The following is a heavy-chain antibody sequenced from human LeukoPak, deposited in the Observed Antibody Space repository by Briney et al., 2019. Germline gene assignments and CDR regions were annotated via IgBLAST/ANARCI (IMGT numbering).Heavy chain of an antibody. CDR3: ARGPLVVVNWFDP. D-gene: IGHD2-15*01. CDR1: GYTFTSYD. J-gene: IGHJ5*02. Sequence: GASVKVSCKASGYTFTSYDINWVRQATGQGLEWMGWMNPNSGNTGYAQKFQGRVAITRNTSISTAYMELSSLRSEDTAVYYCARGPLVVVNWFDPWGQGTLVTVSS. CDR2: MNPNSGNT. V-gene: IGHV1-8*03.